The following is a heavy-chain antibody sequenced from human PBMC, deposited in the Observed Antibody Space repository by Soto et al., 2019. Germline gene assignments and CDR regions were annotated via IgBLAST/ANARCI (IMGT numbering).Heavy chain of an antibody. J-gene: IGHJ5*02. Sequence: ATVKVSCKASGGTFSSYAISWVRQAPGQGLEWMGGIIPIFGTANYAQKFQGRVTITADESTSTAYMELSSLRSEDTAVYYCARHLDPEYSSSSGWFDPWGQGTLVTVSS. CDR2: IIPIFGTA. D-gene: IGHD6-6*01. CDR1: GGTFSSYA. V-gene: IGHV1-69*13. CDR3: ARHLDPEYSSSSGWFDP.